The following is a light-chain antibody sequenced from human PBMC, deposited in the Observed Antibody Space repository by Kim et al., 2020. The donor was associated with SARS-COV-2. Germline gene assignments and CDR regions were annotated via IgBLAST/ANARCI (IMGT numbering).Light chain of an antibody. Sequence: NFTLTQPHSVSESPGKTVTISCTRSSGSIDDNYVQWYQQRPGGVPTTVIYEADQRPSGVSDRFSGSIDNSSNSASLTISGLGTEDEADYYCQSYNRDNVIFGGGTQLTVL. V-gene: IGLV6-57*04. CDR3: QSYNRDNVI. J-gene: IGLJ2*01. CDR2: EAD. CDR1: SGSIDDNY.